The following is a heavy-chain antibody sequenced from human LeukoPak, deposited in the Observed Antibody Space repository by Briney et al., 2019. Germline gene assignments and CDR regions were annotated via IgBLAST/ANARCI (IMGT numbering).Heavy chain of an antibody. CDR1: GFTFTSSA. CDR3: AAANYDILTDYYYYGMDV. J-gene: IGHJ6*04. Sequence: ASVKVSCKASGFTFTSSAVQRVRQARGQRLEWIGWIVVGSGNTNYAQKFQERVTITRDMSTSTAYMELSSLRSEDTAVYYCAAANYDILTDYYYYGMDVWGKGTTVTVSS. D-gene: IGHD3-9*01. V-gene: IGHV1-58*01. CDR2: IVVGSGNT.